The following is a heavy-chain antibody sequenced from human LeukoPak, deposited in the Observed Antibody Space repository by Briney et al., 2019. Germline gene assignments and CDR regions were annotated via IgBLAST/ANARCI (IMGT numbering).Heavy chain of an antibody. D-gene: IGHD5-24*01. CDR1: RYTLTALS. J-gene: IGHJ4*02. V-gene: IGHV1-24*01. CDR2: FDPEDGER. Sequence: ASAKASCKVSRYTLTALSMNWVGQAAGNRRKCLAGFDPEDGERIYAQKFQGRVTMTEDASTDTAYMELSSLKSDDTAVYYCATVKRFDGYNYYWGEGTLVSVSS. CDR3: ATVKRFDGYNYY.